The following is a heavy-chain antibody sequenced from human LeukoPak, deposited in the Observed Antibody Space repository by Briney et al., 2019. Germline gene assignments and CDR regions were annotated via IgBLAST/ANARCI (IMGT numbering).Heavy chain of an antibody. D-gene: IGHD3-9*01. V-gene: IGHV3-23*01. CDR3: AKRSGDWLLYRYFDY. CDR2: ISGSGGSS. J-gene: IGHJ4*02. CDR1: GFAFSSYA. Sequence: PGGSLRLSCAASGFAFSSYAMSWVRQAPGKGLDGVSAISGSGGSSYYADPVKGRFTISRDNSKNTLYLQMNSLRAEDTAVYYCAKRSGDWLLYRYFDYWGQGTLVTVSS.